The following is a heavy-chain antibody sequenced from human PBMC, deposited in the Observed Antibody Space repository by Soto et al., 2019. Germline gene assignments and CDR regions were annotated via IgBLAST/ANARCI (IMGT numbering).Heavy chain of an antibody. D-gene: IGHD6-13*01. CDR3: ARGREGIRYSSSWYDY. CDR1: GYTFTSYD. Sequence: ASVKVSCKASGYTFTSYDINWVRQATGQGLEWMGWMNPNSGNTGYAQKFQGRVTMTRNTSISTAYMELSSLRSEDTAVYYCARGREGIRYSSSWYDYWGQGTLVTVS. CDR2: MNPNSGNT. V-gene: IGHV1-8*01. J-gene: IGHJ4*02.